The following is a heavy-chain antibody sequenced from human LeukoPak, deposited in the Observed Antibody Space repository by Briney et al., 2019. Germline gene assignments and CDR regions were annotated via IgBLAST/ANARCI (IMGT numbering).Heavy chain of an antibody. Sequence: SETLSLTCTVSGGSISSYYWSWIRQPPGKGLEGIGFIYYSGSTNYNPSLKSRVTISVDTSKNQFSLKLSSVTAADTAVYYCASPGIFAAGTDRGFDYWGQGPLVTVSS. J-gene: IGHJ4*02. CDR1: GGSISSYY. D-gene: IGHD6-13*01. CDR2: IYYSGST. CDR3: ASPGIFAAGTDRGFDY. V-gene: IGHV4-59*01.